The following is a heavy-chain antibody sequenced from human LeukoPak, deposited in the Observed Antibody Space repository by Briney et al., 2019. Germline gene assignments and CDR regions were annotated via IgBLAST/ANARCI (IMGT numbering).Heavy chain of an antibody. V-gene: IGHV1-2*02. Sequence: ASVKVSCKASGYTFTTSGITWVRQAPGQGLEWMGWINPNSGGTNYAQKFQGRVTMTRDTSISTAYMELSRLRSDDTAVYYCARDLVVVPAAMPNYYYYGMDVWGQGTTVTVSS. CDR1: GYTFTTSG. CDR2: INPNSGGT. J-gene: IGHJ6*02. CDR3: ARDLVVVPAAMPNYYYYGMDV. D-gene: IGHD2-2*01.